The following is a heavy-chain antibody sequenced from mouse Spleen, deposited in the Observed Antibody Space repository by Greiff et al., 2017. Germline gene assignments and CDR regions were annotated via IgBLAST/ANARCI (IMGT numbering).Heavy chain of an antibody. CDR2: INPSTGGT. Sequence: VQLQQSGPELVKPGASVKISCKASGYSFTGYYMNWVKQSPEKSLEWIGEINPSTGGTTYNQKFKAKATLTVDKSSSTAYMQLKSLTSEDSAVYYCARRGSFAYWGQGTLVTVSA. J-gene: IGHJ3*01. V-gene: IGHV1-42*01. CDR1: GYSFTGYY. CDR3: ARRGSFAY.